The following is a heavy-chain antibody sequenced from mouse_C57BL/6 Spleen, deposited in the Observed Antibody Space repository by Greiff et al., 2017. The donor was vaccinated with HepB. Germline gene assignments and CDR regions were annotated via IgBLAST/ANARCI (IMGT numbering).Heavy chain of an antibody. V-gene: IGHV1-82*01. Sequence: QVQLQQSGPELVKPGASVKISCKASGYAFSSSWMNWVKQRPGKGLEWIGRIYPGDGDTNYNGKFKGKATLTADKSSSTAYMQLSSLTSEDSAVYSCESAYYSNYGGFAYWGQGTLVTVSA. CDR3: ESAYYSNYGGFAY. D-gene: IGHD2-5*01. CDR1: GYAFSSSW. J-gene: IGHJ3*01. CDR2: IYPGDGDT.